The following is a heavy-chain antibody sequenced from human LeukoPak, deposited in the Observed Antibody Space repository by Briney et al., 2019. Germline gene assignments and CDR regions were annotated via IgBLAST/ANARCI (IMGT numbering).Heavy chain of an antibody. CDR2: ISYDGSNK. CDR1: GFTFSSYA. Sequence: GRSLRLSCAAPGFTFSSYAMHWVRQAPGKGLEWVAVISYDGSNKYYADSVKGRFTISRDNSKNTLYLQMNSLRAEDTAVYYCARESSGGGLDYWGQGTLVTVSS. V-gene: IGHV3-30-3*01. J-gene: IGHJ4*02. CDR3: ARESSGGGLDY. D-gene: IGHD3-10*01.